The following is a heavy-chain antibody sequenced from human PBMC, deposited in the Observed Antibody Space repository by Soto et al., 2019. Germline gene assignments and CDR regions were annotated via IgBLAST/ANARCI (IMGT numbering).Heavy chain of an antibody. V-gene: IGHV4-59*10. CDR3: ASNVGDILSGYFDF. D-gene: IGHD3-9*01. CDR1: GAPLSNHY. Sequence: SETLSLTCAVSGAPLSNHYWNWIRQPAGKGLEWIGRIYTSGITNYNPSLKSRVTMSVDTSKKQFYMRLSFVTAADTAVYFCASNVGDILSGYFDFWGQGIQVTVSS. CDR2: IYTSGIT. J-gene: IGHJ4*02.